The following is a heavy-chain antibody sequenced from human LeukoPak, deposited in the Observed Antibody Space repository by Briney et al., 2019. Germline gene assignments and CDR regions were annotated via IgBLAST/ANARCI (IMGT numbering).Heavy chain of an antibody. D-gene: IGHD2-2*01. V-gene: IGHV3-64*01. J-gene: IGHJ4*02. CDR1: GFTFSSYA. Sequence: GGSLRLSCAASGFTFSSYAMHWVRQAPGKGLEYVTAISSNGGSTYYANSVKGRFTISRDNSKNTLYLQMGSLRAEDMAVYYCARGRGLYSSSTSCSSFDYWGQGTLVTVSS. CDR3: ARGRGLYSSSTSCSSFDY. CDR2: ISSNGGST.